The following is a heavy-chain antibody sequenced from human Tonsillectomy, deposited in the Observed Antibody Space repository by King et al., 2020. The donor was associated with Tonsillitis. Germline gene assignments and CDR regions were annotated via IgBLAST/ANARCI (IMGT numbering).Heavy chain of an antibody. J-gene: IGHJ4*02. CDR3: ARERDYYDSRGFDY. CDR1: GGSVSSDSYY. D-gene: IGHD3-22*01. V-gene: IGHV4-61*01. Sequence: VQLQESGPGLVKPSETLSLTCTVSGGSVSSDSYYWSWIRQPPGKGLEWIGDIYYSGSTNYNPSLKSRVTISVDPSKNQFSLKLSSVTAADTAVYYCARERDYYDSRGFDYWGQGTLVTVSS. CDR2: IYYSGST.